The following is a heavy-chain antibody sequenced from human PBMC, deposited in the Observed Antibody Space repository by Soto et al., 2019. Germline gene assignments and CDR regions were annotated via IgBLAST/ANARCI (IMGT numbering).Heavy chain of an antibody. CDR2: ISSSSSTI. CDR3: AREPSYDFWSGYCLDY. CDR1: GFTFSSYS. D-gene: IGHD3-3*01. J-gene: IGHJ4*02. Sequence: GGSLRLSCAASGFTFSSYSMNWVRQAPGKGLEWVSYISSSSSTIYYADSVKGRFTISRDNAKNSLYLQMNSLRAEDTAVYYCAREPSYDFWSGYCLDYWGQGTLVTVSS. V-gene: IGHV3-48*01.